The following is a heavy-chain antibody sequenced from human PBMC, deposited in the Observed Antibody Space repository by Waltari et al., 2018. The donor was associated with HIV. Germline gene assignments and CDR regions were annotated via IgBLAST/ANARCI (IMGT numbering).Heavy chain of an antibody. V-gene: IGHV5-51*01. Sequence: EVHLVQSGAEVKKPGESLKISCQASGYIFTTYWIAWVRQMPGNGREWMGIVSPDDSETRYSPSFQGQVTISVDKYVITAYLRWSSLKASDTAIYYCARSQFCGPNSCYSTNWVDSWGQGTLVTVSS. CDR2: VSPDDSET. CDR3: ARSQFCGPNSCYSTNWVDS. J-gene: IGHJ5*02. D-gene: IGHD2-2*01. CDR1: GYIFTTYW.